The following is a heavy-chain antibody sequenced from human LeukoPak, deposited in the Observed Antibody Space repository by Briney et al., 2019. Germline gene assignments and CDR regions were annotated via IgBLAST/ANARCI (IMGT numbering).Heavy chain of an antibody. CDR2: MNPNSGNT. CDR1: GYTFTSYD. J-gene: IGHJ2*01. D-gene: IGHD5-24*01. V-gene: IGHV1-8*01. Sequence: GASVKVSCKASGYTFTSYDINWVRQATGQGLEWMGWMNPNSGNTGYAQKFQGRVTMTRNTSISTAYMELSSLRSEDTAVYYCARDPEGGYNGVAWYFDLWGRGTLVTVSS. CDR3: ARDPEGGYNGVAWYFDL.